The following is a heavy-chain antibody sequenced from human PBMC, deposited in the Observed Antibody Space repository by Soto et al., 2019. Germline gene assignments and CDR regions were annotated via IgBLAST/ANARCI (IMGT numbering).Heavy chain of an antibody. CDR2: ISAYNGNT. Sequence: ASVKVSCKASGYTFTSYGISWVRQAPGQGLEWMGWISAYNGNTNYAQKLQGRVTMTTDTSTSTAYMELRSLRSDDTAVYYCARPPGGGNYYYGMDVWGQGTTVTVSS. V-gene: IGHV1-18*01. CDR1: GYTFTSYG. D-gene: IGHD1-26*01. J-gene: IGHJ6*02. CDR3: ARPPGGGNYYYGMDV.